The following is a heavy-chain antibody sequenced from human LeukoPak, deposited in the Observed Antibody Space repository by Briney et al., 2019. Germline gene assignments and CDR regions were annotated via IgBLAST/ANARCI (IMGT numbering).Heavy chain of an antibody. Sequence: ASVKVSCKASGYTFTSYGISWVRQAPGQGLEWVGWISAYNGNTNYAQKLQGRVTMTTDTSTSTAYMELRSLRSDDTAVYYCARDGCSSTSCYLGYAFDIWGQGTMVTVSS. V-gene: IGHV1-18*01. CDR2: ISAYNGNT. D-gene: IGHD2-2*01. CDR1: GYTFTSYG. CDR3: ARDGCSSTSCYLGYAFDI. J-gene: IGHJ3*02.